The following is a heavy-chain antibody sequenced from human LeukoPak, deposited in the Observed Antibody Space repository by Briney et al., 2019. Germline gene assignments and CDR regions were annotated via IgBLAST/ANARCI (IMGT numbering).Heavy chain of an antibody. Sequence: PSETLSLTCTVSGGSISSGDYYWSWIRQPPGKGLEWIGYIYYSGSTYYNPSLKSRVTISVDTSKNQFSLKLSSVTAADTAVYYCALSMGYSRGWYGQNFDYGGRGPLVTVS. V-gene: IGHV4-30-4*01. CDR3: ALSMGYSRGWYGQNFDY. D-gene: IGHD6-19*01. CDR2: IYYSGST. J-gene: IGHJ4*02. CDR1: GGSISSGDYY.